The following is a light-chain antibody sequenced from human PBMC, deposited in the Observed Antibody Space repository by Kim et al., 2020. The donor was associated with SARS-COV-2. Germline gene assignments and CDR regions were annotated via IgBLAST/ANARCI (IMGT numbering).Light chain of an antibody. J-gene: IGKJ2*01. CDR1: LDIRNY. Sequence: SVGDRVTIACQASLDIRNYLNWYQQKPGKAPKLLIYDASNLEAGVPSRFSGSGAGSHFTFTISSLQPEDLATYYCQQYDNPPFTFGQGTKLEI. CDR3: QQYDNPPFT. V-gene: IGKV1-33*01. CDR2: DAS.